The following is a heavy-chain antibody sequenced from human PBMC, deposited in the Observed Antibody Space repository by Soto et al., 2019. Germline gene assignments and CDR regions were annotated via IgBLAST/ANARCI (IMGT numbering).Heavy chain of an antibody. V-gene: IGHV3-74*01. CDR2: INSDGSST. CDR3: ARDSRMEPPTVLRYFDWLFDY. J-gene: IGHJ5*01. D-gene: IGHD3-9*01. Sequence: RRIIQKKGKGRVLFSRINSDGSSTSYGDSVKGRFTISRDNAKNTLYLQMNSLRADDTAVYYCARDSRMEPPTVLRYFDWLFDYWGHRNLVIVFS.